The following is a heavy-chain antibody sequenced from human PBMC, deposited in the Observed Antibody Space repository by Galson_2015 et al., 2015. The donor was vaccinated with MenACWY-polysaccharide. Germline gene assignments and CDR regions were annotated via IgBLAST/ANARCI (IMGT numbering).Heavy chain of an antibody. CDR3: ARRRGGLGNYFDY. Sequence: SLRLSCAASAFTFSSYWMSWVRQAPGKGLEWVANIKEDGSDKYYVDSVKGRFTFSRDNAKNSLYLQMNSLRAEDTAVYYCARRRGGLGNYFDYWGQGTLVTVSS. CDR2: IKEDGSDK. D-gene: IGHD3-16*01. J-gene: IGHJ4*02. CDR1: AFTFSSYW. V-gene: IGHV3-7*01.